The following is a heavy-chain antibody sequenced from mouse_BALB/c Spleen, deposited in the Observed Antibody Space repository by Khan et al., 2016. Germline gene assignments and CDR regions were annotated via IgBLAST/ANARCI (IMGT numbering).Heavy chain of an antibody. Sequence: EVQLQESGPGLVKPSQTVSLTCTVTGISITTGNYRWSWIRQFPGNKLEWIGYIYYIGTITYNPSLTIRTTITRDTSKNQFFLEMSSLTAEDTATYYCARDRGITYYYDYWGQGTTLTVSS. V-gene: IGHV3-5*02. CDR2: IYYIGTI. J-gene: IGHJ2*01. CDR3: ARDRGITYYYDY. CDR1: GISITTGNYR. D-gene: IGHD2-4*01.